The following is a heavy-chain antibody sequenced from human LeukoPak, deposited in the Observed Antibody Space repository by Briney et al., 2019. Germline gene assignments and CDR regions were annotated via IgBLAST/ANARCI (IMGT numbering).Heavy chain of an antibody. J-gene: IGHJ4*02. CDR3: TTGPYNY. CDR1: GFTFSNAW. V-gene: IGHV3-15*01. Sequence: GGSLRLSCAASGFTFSNAWMNWVRQAPGKGLEWVGRIKSKTDDGTTESAAPVKGRFTISRDDSKNTLYLQMNSLKTEDTAVYYCTTGPYNYWGQGTLVTVSS. D-gene: IGHD5-18*01. CDR2: IKSKTDDGTT.